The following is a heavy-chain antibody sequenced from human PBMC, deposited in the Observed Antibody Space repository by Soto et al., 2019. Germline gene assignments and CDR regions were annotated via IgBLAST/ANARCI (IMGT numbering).Heavy chain of an antibody. CDR1: GYTFTGYY. Sequence: GASVKVSCKASGYTFTGYYMHWVRQAPGQGLEWMGWINPNSGGTNYAQKFQGWVTMTRDTSISTAYMELSRLRSDDTAVYYCARAPLMNNIVVVPAAIPPDFDYWGQGTLVTVSS. CDR3: ARAPLMNNIVVVPAAIPPDFDY. J-gene: IGHJ4*02. D-gene: IGHD2-2*01. V-gene: IGHV1-2*04. CDR2: INPNSGGT.